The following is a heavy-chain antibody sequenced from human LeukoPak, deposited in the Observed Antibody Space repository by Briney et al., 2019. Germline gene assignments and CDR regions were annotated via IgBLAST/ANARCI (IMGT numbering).Heavy chain of an antibody. CDR2: ISAYNGNT. CDR3: ARWEYCSSTSCYDESETFDY. Sequence: ASVNVSCTASGYTFTSYAISWVRQAPGQGLEWMGWISAYNGNTNYAQKYQGRVTMTTDTSTSTAYMELRSLRSDDTAVYYCARWEYCSSTSCYDESETFDYWGQGTLVTVSS. J-gene: IGHJ4*02. V-gene: IGHV1-18*01. CDR1: GYTFTSYA. D-gene: IGHD2-2*01.